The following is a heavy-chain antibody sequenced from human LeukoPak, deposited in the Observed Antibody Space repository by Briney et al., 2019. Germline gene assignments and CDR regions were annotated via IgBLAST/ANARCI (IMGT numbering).Heavy chain of an antibody. J-gene: IGHJ4*02. V-gene: IGHV3-23*01. D-gene: IGHD3-9*01. Sequence: GGSLRLFCAASGFTFSSYAMSWVRQAPGKGLEWVSAISGSGGSTYYADSVKGRFTISRDNSKNTLYLQMNSLRAEDTAVYYCAKNYDILTGLPDYWGQGTLVTVSS. CDR3: AKNYDILTGLPDY. CDR2: ISGSGGST. CDR1: GFTFSSYA.